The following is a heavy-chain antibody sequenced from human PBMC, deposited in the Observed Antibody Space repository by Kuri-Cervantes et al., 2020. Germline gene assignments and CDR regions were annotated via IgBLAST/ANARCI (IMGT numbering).Heavy chain of an antibody. CDR1: GYTFTSYD. CDR3: ARGPYSDSGYKKLGYYYYYYMDV. Sequence: ASVKVSCKASGYTFTSYDINWVRQATGQGLEWMGWMNPNSGNTGYAQKFQGRVTMTRNTSISTAHMELSSLRSDDTAVYYCARGPYSDSGYKKLGYYYYYYMDVWGTGTTVTVSS. V-gene: IGHV1-8*01. J-gene: IGHJ6*03. D-gene: IGHD6-13*01. CDR2: MNPNSGNT.